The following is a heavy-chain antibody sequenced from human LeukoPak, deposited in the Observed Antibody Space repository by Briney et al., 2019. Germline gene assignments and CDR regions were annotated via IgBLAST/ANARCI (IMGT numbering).Heavy chain of an antibody. V-gene: IGHV3-20*04. Sequence: SGGSLRLSCAASGFTFDDYGMRWVRQAPGKGLEWVAGINWNGGSTGYADSVKGRFTISRDNAKNSLYLQMNRLRAEDTALYYCARARGYCSSTSCSFDYWGQGTLVTVSS. J-gene: IGHJ4*02. CDR2: INWNGGST. D-gene: IGHD2-2*01. CDR1: GFTFDDYG. CDR3: ARARGYCSSTSCSFDY.